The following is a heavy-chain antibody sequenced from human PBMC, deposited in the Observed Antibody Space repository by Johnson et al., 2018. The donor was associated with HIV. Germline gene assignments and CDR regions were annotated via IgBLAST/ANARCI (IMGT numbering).Heavy chain of an antibody. V-gene: IGHV3-66*01. J-gene: IGHJ3*02. CDR2: IYCGGRT. D-gene: IGHD3-9*01. CDR3: AREEGNYILTRGDAFDI. CDR1: GFSVSSNY. Sequence: VQLVESGGGVVQPGRSLRLSCSASGFSVSSNYMSWVRQAPGKGLAWVSSIYCGGRTYYADSVKGRLPISRDNAKNSLYLQMNSLSAEDTAVYYCAREEGNYILTRGDAFDIWGQGTMVTVSS.